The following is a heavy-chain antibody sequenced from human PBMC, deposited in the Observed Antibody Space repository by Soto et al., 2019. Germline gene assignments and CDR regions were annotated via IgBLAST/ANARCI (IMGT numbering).Heavy chain of an antibody. D-gene: IGHD3-3*01. J-gene: IGHJ4*02. Sequence: PXATLSLTCAVSGYSISSGYYWCCIRQPPGKGLEWIGSINHGGSTYYNPSLKSRVTISLDTSKNQFSLKLSSVTAADTAVYYCAREPYGFWSVADYWGQGTLVTVSS. V-gene: IGHV4-38-2*02. CDR2: INHGGST. CDR1: GYSISSGYY. CDR3: AREPYGFWSVADY.